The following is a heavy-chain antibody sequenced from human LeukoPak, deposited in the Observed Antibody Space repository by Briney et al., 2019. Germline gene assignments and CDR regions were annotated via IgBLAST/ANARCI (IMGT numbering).Heavy chain of an antibody. CDR3: AKDRGVIFDSYFDY. Sequence: GGSLRLSCVVSGFTFSNYAMSWVRQAPGKGLEWVSAMSGGGGSTNYADSVKGRFTIPRDNFKNTLYLQMNSLRAEDTAVYYCAKDRGVIFDSYFDYWGQGTLVTVSS. J-gene: IGHJ4*02. D-gene: IGHD3/OR15-3a*01. V-gene: IGHV3-23*01. CDR2: MSGGGGST. CDR1: GFTFSNYA.